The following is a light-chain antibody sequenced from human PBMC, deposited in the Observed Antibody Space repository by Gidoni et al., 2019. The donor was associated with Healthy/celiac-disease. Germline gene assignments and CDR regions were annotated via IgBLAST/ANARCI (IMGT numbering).Light chain of an antibody. CDR1: SSNIGAGYD. CDR3: QSYDSSLSGSHVV. V-gene: IGLV1-40*01. J-gene: IGLJ2*01. CDR2: GNS. Sequence: QSVLTQPPSVSGAPGQSVTISCTGSSSNIGAGYDVHWYQQLPGTAPKLLIYGNSKRASGVPDRFSGSKSGTSASLAITGLQAEDEADYYCQSYDSSLSGSHVVFGGGTKLTVL.